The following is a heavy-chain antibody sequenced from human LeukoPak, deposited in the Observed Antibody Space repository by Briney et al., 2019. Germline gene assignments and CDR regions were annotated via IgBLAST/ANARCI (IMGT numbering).Heavy chain of an antibody. J-gene: IGHJ4*02. CDR1: GGSISSSSYY. CDR3: ATQQQLEPTIDY. CDR2: IYYSGST. V-gene: IGHV4-39*01. Sequence: SETLSLTCTVSGGSISSSSYYWGWIRQPPGKGLEWIGSIYYSGSTYYNPSLKSRVTISVDTSKNQFSLKLSSVTAADTAVYYCATQQQLEPTIDYWGQGTLVTVSS. D-gene: IGHD6-13*01.